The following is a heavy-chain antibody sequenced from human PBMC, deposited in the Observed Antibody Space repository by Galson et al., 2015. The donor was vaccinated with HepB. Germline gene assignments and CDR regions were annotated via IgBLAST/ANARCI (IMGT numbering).Heavy chain of an antibody. CDR3: ARQKDSSAWAIDY. Sequence: ETLSLTCSVSGGFISSSPYYWGWIRQPPGKGLEWIGTIYYSESTYYNPSLKSRVTISIDTSKNQFSLKLSSVTAADTAVYYCARQKDSSAWAIDYWGQGTLVTVSS. J-gene: IGHJ4*02. CDR2: IYYSEST. D-gene: IGHD6-19*01. V-gene: IGHV4-39*01. CDR1: GGFISSSPYY.